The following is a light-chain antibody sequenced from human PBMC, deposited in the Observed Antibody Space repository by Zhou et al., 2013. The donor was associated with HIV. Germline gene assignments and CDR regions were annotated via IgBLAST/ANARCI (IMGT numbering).Light chain of an antibody. Sequence: DIQMTQSPSSLSASIGDRVTITCRASHSVSDDLAWYQQKAGKAPKLLIYKASSLESGVPSRFSGSGSGTEFTLTISSLQPDDFATYYCQQYNSYPWTFGQGTKVEIK. V-gene: IGKV1-5*03. CDR3: QQYNSYPWT. CDR2: KAS. J-gene: IGKJ1*01. CDR1: HSVSDD.